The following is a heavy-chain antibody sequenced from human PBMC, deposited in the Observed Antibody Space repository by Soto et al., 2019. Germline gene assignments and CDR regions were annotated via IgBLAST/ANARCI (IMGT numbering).Heavy chain of an antibody. J-gene: IGHJ6*02. CDR2: IYYSGST. V-gene: IGHV4-61*01. D-gene: IGHD3-10*01. Sequence: PSETLSLTCTFSGGSVSSGSYYWSWIRQPPGKGLEWIGYIYYSGSTNYNPSLKSRVTISVDTSKNQFSLKLSSVTAADTAVYYCARGKTDYYGSGTKYYYYYYGMDVWGQGTTVTVSS. CDR1: GGSVSSGSYY. CDR3: ARGKTDYYGSGTKYYYYYYGMDV.